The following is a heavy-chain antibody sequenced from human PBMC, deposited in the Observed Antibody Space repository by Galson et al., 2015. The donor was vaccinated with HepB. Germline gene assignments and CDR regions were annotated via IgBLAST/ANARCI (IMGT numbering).Heavy chain of an antibody. V-gene: IGHV3-7*01. CDR1: GFTFSSYW. Sequence: SLRLSCAASGFTFSSYWMSWVRQAPGKGLEWVANIKQDGSEKYYVDSVKGRFTISRDNAKNSLYLQMNSLRAEDTAVYYCARGRDYYDSSGLFDYWGQGTLVTVSS. D-gene: IGHD3-22*01. CDR2: IKQDGSEK. J-gene: IGHJ4*02. CDR3: ARGRDYYDSSGLFDY.